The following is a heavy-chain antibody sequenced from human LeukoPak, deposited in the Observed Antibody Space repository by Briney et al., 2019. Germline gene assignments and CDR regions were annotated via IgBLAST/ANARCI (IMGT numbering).Heavy chain of an antibody. Sequence: GGSLRLSCAASGFTFSDYYMSWIRQAPGKGLEWVSYISSSGSTIYYADSVKGRFTISRDNAKNSLYLQMNSLRAEDTAVYYCAKEPLWFGESLPIWGQGTLVTVSS. D-gene: IGHD3-10*01. CDR1: GFTFSDYY. CDR3: AKEPLWFGESLPI. V-gene: IGHV3-11*01. CDR2: ISSSGSTI. J-gene: IGHJ4*02.